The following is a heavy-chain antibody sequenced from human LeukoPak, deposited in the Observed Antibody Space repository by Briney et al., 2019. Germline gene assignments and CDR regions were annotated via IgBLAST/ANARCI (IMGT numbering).Heavy chain of an antibody. J-gene: IGHJ3*02. D-gene: IGHD6-6*01. Sequence: GESLKISCKGSGYSFTSYWIGWVRQMPGKGLEWMGITYPGDSDTRYSPSFQGQVTISADKSISTAYLQWSSLKASDTAMYYCARQRWSSSPGQDAFDIWGQGTMVTVSS. V-gene: IGHV5-51*01. CDR2: TYPGDSDT. CDR1: GYSFTSYW. CDR3: ARQRWSSSPGQDAFDI.